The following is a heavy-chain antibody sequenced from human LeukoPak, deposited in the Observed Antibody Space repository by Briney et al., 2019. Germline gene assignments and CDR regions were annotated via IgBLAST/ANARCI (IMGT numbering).Heavy chain of an antibody. V-gene: IGHV4-59*08. Sequence: PSETLSLTCTVSGGSISSYYWSWIRRPPGKGLEWIGYIYYSGSTNYNPSLKSRLTISVDTSKNHFSLKLSSVTAADTAVDYCAGGYSSGWDYFDYWGQGTLVTVSS. CDR2: IYYSGST. J-gene: IGHJ4*02. CDR1: GGSISSYY. CDR3: AGGYSSGWDYFDY. D-gene: IGHD6-19*01.